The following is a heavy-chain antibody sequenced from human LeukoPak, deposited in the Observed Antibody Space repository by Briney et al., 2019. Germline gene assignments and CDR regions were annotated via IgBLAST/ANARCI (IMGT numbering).Heavy chain of an antibody. D-gene: IGHD5-18*01. CDR1: GFTFSSYA. CDR3: AKELRGYSYGLRNNWFDP. J-gene: IGHJ5*02. V-gene: IGHV3-30*04. CDR2: ISYDGSNK. Sequence: GGSLRLSCAASGFTFSSYAMHWVRQAPGKGLEWVAVISYDGSNKYYADSVKGRFTISRDNSKNTLYLQMNSLRAEDTAVYYCAKELRGYSYGLRNNWFDPWGQGTLVTVSS.